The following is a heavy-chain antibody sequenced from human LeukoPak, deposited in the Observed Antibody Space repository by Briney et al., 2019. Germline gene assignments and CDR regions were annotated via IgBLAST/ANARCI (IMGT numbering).Heavy chain of an antibody. Sequence: ASVKVSCKASGYTFTSYYMHWVRQAPGQGLEWMGIINPSGGSTSYAQKFQGRVTMTRDTSTSTVYMELSSLRSEDTAVYYCARETIVVVPAAMSTSASSVSVDFGYSGQGTLVTVSS. V-gene: IGHV1-46*01. CDR3: ARETIVVVPAAMSTSASSVSVDFGY. J-gene: IGHJ4*02. D-gene: IGHD2-2*01. CDR2: INPSGGST. CDR1: GYTFTSYY.